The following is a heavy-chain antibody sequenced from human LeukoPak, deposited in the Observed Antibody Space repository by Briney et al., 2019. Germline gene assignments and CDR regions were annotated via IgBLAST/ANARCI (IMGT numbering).Heavy chain of an antibody. CDR3: ATHPGDYWFGYLQL. Sequence: AGGSLRLSCAASGFTFSRYWMSWVRQAPGKGLEWVAHIKQEGSDKYYVDSVDGRFTVSRDNAKNSLYLQMNSLRAEDTAVYYCATHPGDYWFGYLQLWGQGTLVAVSS. V-gene: IGHV3-7*01. J-gene: IGHJ4*02. CDR2: IKQEGSDK. D-gene: IGHD3-10*01. CDR1: GFTFSRYW.